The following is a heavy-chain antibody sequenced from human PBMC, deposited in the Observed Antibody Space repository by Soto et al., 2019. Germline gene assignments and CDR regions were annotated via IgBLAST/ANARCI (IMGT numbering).Heavy chain of an antibody. CDR2: ISASGSTI. CDR1: APPPSSYA. J-gene: IGHJ5*02. D-gene: IGHD5-12*01. V-gene: IGHV3-48*03. Sequence: SLTLSCPPSAPPPSSYATNCVRQTPDKGLEWLSYISASGSTIHYADSVKGRFTISRDNAKNSLYLQMNSLRADDRAVYYSPRDGSWGQGTLVTVSS. CDR3: PRDGS.